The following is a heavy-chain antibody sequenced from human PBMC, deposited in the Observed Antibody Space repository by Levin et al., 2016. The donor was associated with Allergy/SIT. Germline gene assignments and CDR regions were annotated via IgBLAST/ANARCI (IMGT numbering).Heavy chain of an antibody. Sequence: SETLSLTCTVSGGSISSYYWSWIRQPPGKGLEWIGYIYYSGSTNYNPSLKSRVTISVDTSKNQFSLKLSSVTAADTAVYYCASQGEGIFDYWGQGTLVTVSS. CDR1: GGSISSYY. J-gene: IGHJ4*02. V-gene: IGHV4-59*01. CDR2: IYYSGST. D-gene: IGHD3-10*01. CDR3: ASQGEGIFDY.